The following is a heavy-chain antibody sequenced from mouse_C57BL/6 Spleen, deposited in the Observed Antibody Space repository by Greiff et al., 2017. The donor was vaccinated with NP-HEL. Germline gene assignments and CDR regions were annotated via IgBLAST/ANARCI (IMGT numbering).Heavy chain of an antibody. Sequence: VQLQQSGPELVKPGASVKISCKASGYTFTDYYMNWVKQSHGKSLEWIGDINPNNGGTSYNQKFKGKATLTVDKSSSTAYMELRSLTSEDSAVYYCASPKTAQATFAYWGQGTLVTVSA. V-gene: IGHV1-26*01. CDR3: ASPKTAQATFAY. CDR1: GYTFTDYY. CDR2: INPNNGGT. D-gene: IGHD3-2*02. J-gene: IGHJ3*01.